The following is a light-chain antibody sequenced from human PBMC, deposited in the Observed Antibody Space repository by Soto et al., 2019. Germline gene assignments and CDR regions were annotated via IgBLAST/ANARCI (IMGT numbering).Light chain of an antibody. CDR1: QDISNY. J-gene: IGKJ5*01. Sequence: DLQMTQSPSSLSASVGDRVTITCQASQDISNYLNWYQQKPGKAPKLLIYDASNLETGVPSRFSGSGSETDFTFTISNLQPEDIATYYCQQYDTLISFGQGTRLEIK. CDR3: QQYDTLIS. CDR2: DAS. V-gene: IGKV1-33*01.